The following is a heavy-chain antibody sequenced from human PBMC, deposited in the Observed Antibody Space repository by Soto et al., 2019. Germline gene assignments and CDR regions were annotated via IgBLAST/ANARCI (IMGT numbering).Heavy chain of an antibody. CDR2: IWYDGTNK. D-gene: IGHD3-9*01. CDR3: ARDYSRYYGMDV. V-gene: IGHV3-33*01. Sequence: QVQLVESGGGVVQPGGSLRLSCAASGFTFSNYGMHWVRQAPGKGLESVAVIWYDGTNKYYADSVKGRFTISRDNSKNTMYLQVNSVRAEDTAVYYCARDYSRYYGMDVWGQGTTVTVSS. CDR1: GFTFSNYG. J-gene: IGHJ6*02.